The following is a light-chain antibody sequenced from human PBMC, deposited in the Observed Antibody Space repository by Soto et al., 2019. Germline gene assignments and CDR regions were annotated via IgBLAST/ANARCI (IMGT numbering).Light chain of an antibody. J-gene: IGKJ4*01. CDR1: QSVSNNN. Sequence: DILLTQSPGTLSLSPGERATLSCRASQSVSNNNLAWYQQKPGQAPRLLIFGASSRATGFPDRFSGSGSGTDFTLTISRLETDDFAVYFCHQYGSSPLTFGGGTKVEIK. V-gene: IGKV3-20*01. CDR2: GAS. CDR3: HQYGSSPLT.